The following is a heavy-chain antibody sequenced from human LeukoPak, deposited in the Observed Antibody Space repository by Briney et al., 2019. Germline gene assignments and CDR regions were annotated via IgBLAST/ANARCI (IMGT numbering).Heavy chain of an antibody. J-gene: IGHJ4*02. Sequence: PGGSLRLSCAASGFTFSSYEMNWVRQAPGKGLEWVSYISSSGSTIYYADSVKGRFTISRDNAKNSLYPQMNSLRAEDTAVYYCARAPTYYYGSGSYWDFDYWGQGTLVTVSS. D-gene: IGHD3-10*01. V-gene: IGHV3-48*03. CDR2: ISSSGSTI. CDR3: ARAPTYYYGSGSYWDFDY. CDR1: GFTFSSYE.